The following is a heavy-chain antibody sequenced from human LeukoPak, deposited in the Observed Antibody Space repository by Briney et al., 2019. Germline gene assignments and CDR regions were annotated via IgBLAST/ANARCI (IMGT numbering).Heavy chain of an antibody. Sequence: GESLRISCKGSGYSFTSYWISWVRQMPGIGLEWMGRIDPSDSYTNYSPSFQGHVTISADKSISTAYLQWSSLKASDTAMYYCARQVLRGSGAYYYYGMDVWGKGTTVTVSS. CDR1: GYSFTSYW. J-gene: IGHJ6*04. CDR2: IDPSDSYT. V-gene: IGHV5-10-1*01. CDR3: ARQVLRGSGAYYYYGMDV. D-gene: IGHD3-10*01.